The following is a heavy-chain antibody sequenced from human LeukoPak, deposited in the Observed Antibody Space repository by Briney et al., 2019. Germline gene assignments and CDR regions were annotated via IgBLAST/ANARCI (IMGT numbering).Heavy chain of an antibody. V-gene: IGHV3-21*01. CDR3: ARGQRGYSSSWFDP. Sequence: PGGSLRLSCAASGFXFSTYSINWVRQAPGKGLEWVSSISTSGTYIYYADSLKGRFTISRDNAKNSLYLQMHSLRAADTAVYYCARGQRGYSSSWFDPWGQGTLVTVSS. D-gene: IGHD6-13*01. CDR2: ISTSGTYI. CDR1: GFXFSTYS. J-gene: IGHJ5*02.